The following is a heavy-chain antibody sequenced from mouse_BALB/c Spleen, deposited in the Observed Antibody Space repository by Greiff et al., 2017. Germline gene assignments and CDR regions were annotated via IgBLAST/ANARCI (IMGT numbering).Heavy chain of an antibody. Sequence: EVKVVESGGGLVKPGGSLKLSCAASGFTFSSYAMSWVRQSPEKRLEWVAEISSGGSYTYYPDTVTGRFTISRDNAKNTLYLEMSSLRSEDTAMYYCARVDYGLGWFAYWGQGTLVTVSA. CDR3: ARVDYGLGWFAY. D-gene: IGHD2-4*01. CDR1: GFTFSSYA. J-gene: IGHJ3*01. V-gene: IGHV5-9-4*01. CDR2: ISSGGSYT.